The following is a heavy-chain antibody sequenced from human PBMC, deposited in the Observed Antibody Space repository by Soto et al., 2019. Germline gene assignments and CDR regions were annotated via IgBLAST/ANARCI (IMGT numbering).Heavy chain of an antibody. CDR1: GFTFSSYA. J-gene: IGHJ6*02. Sequence: PAGSLRLSFAASGFTFSSYAMTLVRQAPGKGLEWVSTLSGSGGSTYYAASVKGRFTISRDNSKDTLYLEMNSLRGEDTAVYFCAKQQGPGTPYYYAMDVWGQGTAVTVSS. CDR2: LSGSGGST. V-gene: IGHV3-23*01. CDR3: AKQQGPGTPYYYAMDV. D-gene: IGHD1-1*01.